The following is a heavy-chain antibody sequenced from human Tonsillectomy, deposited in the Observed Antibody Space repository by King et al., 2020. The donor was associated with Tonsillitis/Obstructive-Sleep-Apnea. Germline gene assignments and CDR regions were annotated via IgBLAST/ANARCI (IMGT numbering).Heavy chain of an antibody. J-gene: IGHJ4*02. Sequence: QLVESGGGLVQPGGSLRLSCAASGFTFSSYWMHWVRQAPGKGLVWVSRINSDGSSTSYADSVKGRFTIYRDNAKNTLYLQMNRLRAEDTAVYYCAREGYSSSSPIDYWGQGTLVTVSS. CDR2: INSDGSST. CDR1: GFTFSSYW. D-gene: IGHD6-6*01. CDR3: AREGYSSSSPIDY. V-gene: IGHV3-74*01.